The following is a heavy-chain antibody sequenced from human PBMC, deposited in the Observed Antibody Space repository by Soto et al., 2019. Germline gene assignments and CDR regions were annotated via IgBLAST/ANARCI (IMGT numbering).Heavy chain of an antibody. Sequence: KASETLSLTCTVSGGSISSYYWSWIRQPPGKGLEWIGYIYYSGSTNYNPSLKSRVTISVDTSKNQFSLKLSSVTAADTAVYYCARNLPAGNPMQFDTWGQGALVTVSS. J-gene: IGHJ4*02. CDR3: ARNLPAGNPMQFDT. D-gene: IGHD6-13*01. CDR1: GGSISSYY. V-gene: IGHV4-59*01. CDR2: IYYSGST.